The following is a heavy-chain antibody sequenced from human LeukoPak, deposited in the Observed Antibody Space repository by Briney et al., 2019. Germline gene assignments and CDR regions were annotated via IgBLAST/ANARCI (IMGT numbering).Heavy chain of an antibody. D-gene: IGHD3-10*01. Sequence: ALAKVSCKASGYTVASYGISWVGQAPGQRLGWMGWISAYNGNTNYAQKLQGRVTMTTDTSTSTAYMELRSLRSDDTAVYYCARFRVGGSGSYYPPFDPWGQGTLVTVSS. CDR2: ISAYNGNT. V-gene: IGHV1-18*01. J-gene: IGHJ5*02. CDR3: ARFRVGGSGSYYPPFDP. CDR1: GYTVASYG.